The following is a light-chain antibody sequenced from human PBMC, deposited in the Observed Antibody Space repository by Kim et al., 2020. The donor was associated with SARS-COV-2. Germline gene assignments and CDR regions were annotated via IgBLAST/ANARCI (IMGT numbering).Light chain of an antibody. CDR3: QKNNIVPLT. J-gene: IGKJ4*01. Sequence: DIQMAQSPSSLSASVGDRVTITCRASQGIRNYLAWYQQKPGKVPKLLIYAASTLQPGVPARFSGSGFGTDFTLTISGLQADDVATYYCQKNNIVPLTFGGGTKVDIK. CDR2: AAS. CDR1: QGIRNY. V-gene: IGKV1-27*01.